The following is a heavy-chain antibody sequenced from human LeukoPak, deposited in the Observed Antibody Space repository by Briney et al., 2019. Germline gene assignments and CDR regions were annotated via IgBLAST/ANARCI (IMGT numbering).Heavy chain of an antibody. Sequence: GASVKVSCKASGYTFTGYYMHWVRQAPGQGLEWMGWINPNSGGTNYAQKFQGRVTMTRDTSISTAYMELSRLRSDDTAVYYCARVGPLYCSSTSCHGHWFDPWGQGTLVTVSS. CDR2: INPNSGGT. D-gene: IGHD2-2*01. CDR3: ARVGPLYCSSTSCHGHWFDP. J-gene: IGHJ5*02. CDR1: GYTFTGYY. V-gene: IGHV1-2*02.